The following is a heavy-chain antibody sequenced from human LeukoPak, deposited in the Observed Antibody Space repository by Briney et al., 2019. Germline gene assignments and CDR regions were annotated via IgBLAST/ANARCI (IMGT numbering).Heavy chain of an antibody. CDR2: ISDSGGRT. CDR3: AKDRYYAGSPRAFDI. V-gene: IGHV3-23*01. D-gene: IGHD2-2*01. J-gene: IGHJ3*02. Sequence: GGSLRLSCAASGYVFNKYGINWVRQAPGKGLEWVSGISDSGGRTYYADSVKGRFTISRDNSKNTLYLQMNSLRAEDTAVYCCAKDRYYAGSPRAFDIWGQGTMVTVSS. CDR1: GYVFNKYG.